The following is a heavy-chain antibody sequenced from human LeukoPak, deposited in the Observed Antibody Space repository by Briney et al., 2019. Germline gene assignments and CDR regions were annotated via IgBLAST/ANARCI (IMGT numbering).Heavy chain of an antibody. D-gene: IGHD6-13*01. CDR1: GGSISSYY. CDR3: ARLKITRLIAAAGTSWFDP. J-gene: IGHJ5*02. V-gene: IGHV4-4*09. Sequence: KPSEPLSLTCTVSGGSISSYYWSWIRQPPGKGLEWIGYIYTSGSTNYNPSLKSRVTISVDTSKNQFSLKLSSVTAADTAVYYCARLKITRLIAAAGTSWFDPWGQGTLVTVSS. CDR2: IYTSGST.